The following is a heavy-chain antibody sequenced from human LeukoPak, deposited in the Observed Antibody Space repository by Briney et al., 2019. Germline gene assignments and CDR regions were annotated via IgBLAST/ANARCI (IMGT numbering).Heavy chain of an antibody. CDR3: AKDHPPTVVTYYYYGMDV. D-gene: IGHD4-23*01. V-gene: IGHV3-30*18. CDR1: GFTFSSYG. J-gene: IGHJ6*02. Sequence: GGSLRLSCAASGFTFSSYGMHWVRQAPGKGLEWVAVISYDGSNKYYADSVKGRFTISRDNSKNTLYLQMNSLRAEDTAVYYCAKDHPPTVVTYYYYGMDVWGQGTTVTVSS. CDR2: ISYDGSNK.